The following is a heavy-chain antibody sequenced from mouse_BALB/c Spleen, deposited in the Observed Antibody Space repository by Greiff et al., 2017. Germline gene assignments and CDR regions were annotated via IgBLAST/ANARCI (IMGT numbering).Heavy chain of an antibody. CDR3: ARERGTTVVATDFDY. CDR2: IWAGGST. D-gene: IGHD1-1*01. J-gene: IGHJ2*01. V-gene: IGHV2-9*02. CDR1: GFSLTSYG. Sequence: QVQLKQSGPGLVAPSQCLSISCTASGFSLTSYGVHWVRQPPGKGLEWLGVIWAGGSTNYYSAHMSRLSISKDNSKSQVFLKMNSRQTDDTALYYCARERGTTVVATDFDYWGQGTTLTVSS.